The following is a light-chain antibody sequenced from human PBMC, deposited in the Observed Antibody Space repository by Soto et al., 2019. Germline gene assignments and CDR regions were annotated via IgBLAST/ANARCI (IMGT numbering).Light chain of an antibody. V-gene: IGKV3-15*01. CDR2: GAS. CDR1: QPLNNN. J-gene: IGKJ1*01. Sequence: EIVMTQSPAPPSVSPGERGTPSCRAGQPLNNNVAWYQHKPGQAPRLLIYGASTRATGISARFSGSGSGTEFTLTISSLQSEDFAVYYCQQYEKWPPSITFGQGTKVDIK. CDR3: QQYEKWPPSIT.